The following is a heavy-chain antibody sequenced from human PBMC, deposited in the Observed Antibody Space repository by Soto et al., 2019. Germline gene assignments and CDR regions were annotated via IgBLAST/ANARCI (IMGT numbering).Heavy chain of an antibody. D-gene: IGHD2-8*02. V-gene: IGHV4-34*01. J-gene: IGHJ4*02. Sequence: SETLSLTCAVYGGSFSGYYWTWIRQPPGTGLEWIGEINHSGSTNYNPSLKSRVTISVDTSKNQFSLKLTSVTAADTAVYYCARDKITGLLDFWGRGTLVTVSS. CDR2: INHSGST. CDR1: GGSFSGYY. CDR3: ARDKITGLLDF.